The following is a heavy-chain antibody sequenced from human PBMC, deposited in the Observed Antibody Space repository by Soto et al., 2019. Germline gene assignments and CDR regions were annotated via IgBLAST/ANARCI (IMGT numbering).Heavy chain of an antibody. CDR3: ARHLDVVVVAPTLSRFDS. D-gene: IGHD2-15*01. CDR2: VDYSGST. CDR1: GGSISSSSNY. V-gene: IGHV4-39*01. J-gene: IGHJ5*01. Sequence: QLQLQESGPGLVKPPETLSLTCTVSGGSISSSSNYWGWIRQTPGKGLEWIGSVDYSGSTYYNPSLKRRVTITVDTSNNQFSLRLSSVTAADTAVYYCARHLDVVVVAPTLSRFDSWGQGTLVTGSS.